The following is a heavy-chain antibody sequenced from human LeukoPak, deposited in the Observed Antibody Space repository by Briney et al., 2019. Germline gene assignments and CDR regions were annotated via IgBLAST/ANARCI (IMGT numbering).Heavy chain of an antibody. D-gene: IGHD3-22*01. CDR3: ARVGYYESSGYYEY. Sequence: SETLSLTCTVSGGSISSYYWSWIRQPPGKGLEWIGYIYYSGSTNYNPSLKSRVTISVDTSKNQFSLKLTSVTAADTAVYYCARVGYYESSGYYEYWGQGTLVTVSS. V-gene: IGHV4-59*01. CDR2: IYYSGST. J-gene: IGHJ4*02. CDR1: GGSISSYY.